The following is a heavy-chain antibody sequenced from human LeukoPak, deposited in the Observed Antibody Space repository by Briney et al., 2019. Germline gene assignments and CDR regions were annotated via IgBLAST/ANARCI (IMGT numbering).Heavy chain of an antibody. V-gene: IGHV1-2*06. J-gene: IGHJ5*02. Sequence: ASVKVSCKASRYTFTGYYMHWVRQAPGQGLEWMGRINPNSGGTNYAQKFQGRVTITRDTSISTAYMELSRLRSDDTAVYYCARDRLAYCGGDCYSSWFDPWGQGTLVTVSS. CDR1: RYTFTGYY. CDR3: ARDRLAYCGGDCYSSWFDP. D-gene: IGHD2-21*02. CDR2: INPNSGGT.